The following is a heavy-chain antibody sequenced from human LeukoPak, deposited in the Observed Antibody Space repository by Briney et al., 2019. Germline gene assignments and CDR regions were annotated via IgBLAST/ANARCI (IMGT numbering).Heavy chain of an antibody. V-gene: IGHV5-51*01. CDR1: GYSSTSYW. J-gene: IGHJ3*02. D-gene: IGHD5-24*01. Sequence: GESLKISCKGSGYSSTSYWIGWVRQMPGKGLEWMGIIYPDDSDTRYSPSFQGQVTISADKSISTAYLQWSSLKASDIAMYYCARGRDGYNYFDAFDIWGQGTMVTVSS. CDR2: IYPDDSDT. CDR3: ARGRDGYNYFDAFDI.